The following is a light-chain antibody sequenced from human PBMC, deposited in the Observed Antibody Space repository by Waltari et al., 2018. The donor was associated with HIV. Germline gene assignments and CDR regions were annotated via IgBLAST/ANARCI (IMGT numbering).Light chain of an antibody. Sequence: QSVLTQPPSVSGAPGQRVTISCTGSSSNIGAGYDVHWYQQLPGIAPNLLTYVNINRPSVVPDRFSVSKSCTSASLAITGLQAEDEAYYFCQAWDSRAVVFGGGTKLTVL. V-gene: IGLV1-40*01. CDR2: VNI. CDR3: QAWDSRAVV. J-gene: IGLJ2*01. CDR1: SSNIGAGYD.